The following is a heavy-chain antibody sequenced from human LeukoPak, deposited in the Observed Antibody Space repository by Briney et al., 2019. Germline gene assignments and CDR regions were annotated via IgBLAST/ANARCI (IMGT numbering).Heavy chain of an antibody. CDR3: ARVSRILYGMDV. Sequence: GGSLRLSCAASGFTFSSYSMNWVRQAPGKGLEWVSYISSSSSTIYYADSVKGRFTISRDNAKNSLYLQTNSLRDEDTAVYYCARVSRILYGMDVWGQGTTVTVSS. CDR1: GFTFSSYS. V-gene: IGHV3-48*02. D-gene: IGHD2-15*01. J-gene: IGHJ6*02. CDR2: ISSSSSTI.